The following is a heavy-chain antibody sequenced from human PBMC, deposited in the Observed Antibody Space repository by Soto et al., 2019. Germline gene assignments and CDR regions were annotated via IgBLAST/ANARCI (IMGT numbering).Heavy chain of an antibody. V-gene: IGHV1-18*01. Sequence: ASVKVSCKASGYTFTSYGISWVRQAPGQGLEWMGWISAYNGNTNYAQKLQGRVTMTTDTSTSTAYMELRSLRSDDTAVYYCARDPGVPIFGAVISEMGFDYWGQGTLVTVSS. J-gene: IGHJ4*02. D-gene: IGHD3-3*01. CDR1: GYTFTSYG. CDR3: ARDPGVPIFGAVISEMGFDY. CDR2: ISAYNGNT.